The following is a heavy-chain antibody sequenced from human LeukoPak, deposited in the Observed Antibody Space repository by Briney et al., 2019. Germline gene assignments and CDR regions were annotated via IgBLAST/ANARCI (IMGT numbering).Heavy chain of an antibody. V-gene: IGHV7-4-1*02. CDR1: GYTFTSYA. CDR2: INTNTGNP. D-gene: IGHD3-10*01. Sequence: ASVKVSCKASGYTFTSYAMNWVRQAPGQGLEWMGWINTNTGNPTYAQGFTGRFVFSLDTSVSTAYLQISSLKAEDMAVYYCARDLGYGSGSYYCGRYYYYGMDVWGQGTTVTVSS. CDR3: ARDLGYGSGSYYCGRYYYYGMDV. J-gene: IGHJ6*02.